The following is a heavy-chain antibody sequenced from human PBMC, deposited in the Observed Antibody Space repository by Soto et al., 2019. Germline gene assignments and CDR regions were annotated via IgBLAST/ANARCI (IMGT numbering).Heavy chain of an antibody. V-gene: IGHV1-69*13. Sequence: SVKVSCKASGGTFSSYAISWVRRAPGQGLEWMGGIIPIFGTANYAQKFQGRVTITADESTSTAYMELSSLRSEDTAVYYCARDQSNYDILTGYYPRFRFDYWGQGTLVPVSS. CDR1: GGTFSSYA. CDR3: ARDQSNYDILTGYYPRFRFDY. J-gene: IGHJ4*02. D-gene: IGHD3-9*01. CDR2: IIPIFGTA.